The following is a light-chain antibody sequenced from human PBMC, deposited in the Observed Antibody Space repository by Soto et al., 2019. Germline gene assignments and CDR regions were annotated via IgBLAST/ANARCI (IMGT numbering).Light chain of an antibody. J-gene: IGLJ3*02. Sequence: QSVLTQPPSVSGAPGQRVTISCTGSSSNIGAGYDVHWYQHLPGTAPKLLIYGSSNRPSGVPDRFSGSKSGTSASLAITGLQAEDEADYSCQSYDSSLSGWVFGGGTKLTVL. CDR3: QSYDSSLSGWV. V-gene: IGLV1-40*01. CDR1: SSNIGAGYD. CDR2: GSS.